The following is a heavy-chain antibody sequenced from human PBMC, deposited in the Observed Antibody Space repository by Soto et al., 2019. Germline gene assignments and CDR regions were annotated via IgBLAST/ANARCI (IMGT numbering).Heavy chain of an antibody. CDR2: INAGNGNT. Sequence: QVQLVQSGAEVKKPGASVKVSCKASGYTFTSYAMHWVRQAPGQRLEWMGWINAGNGNTKYSQKFQGRVTITRDTSASTDDMELSSLRSEDTAVYYCAKDYYDSSGYYPPALLFDYWGHGTLVTVSS. CDR3: AKDYYDSSGYYPPALLFDY. CDR1: GYTFTSYA. V-gene: IGHV1-3*01. J-gene: IGHJ4*01. D-gene: IGHD3-22*01.